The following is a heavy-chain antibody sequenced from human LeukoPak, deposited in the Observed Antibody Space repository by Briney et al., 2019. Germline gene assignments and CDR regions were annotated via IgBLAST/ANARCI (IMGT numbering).Heavy chain of an antibody. V-gene: IGHV4-4*07. CDR3: ARVRSSDHWFDY. CDR2: IYTSGST. D-gene: IGHD2-21*01. J-gene: IGHJ4*02. Sequence: PSETLSLTCTVSGGSISNYHWSWIRQPAGKGLEWIGRIYTSGSTNYNPSLKSRVTMSVDTSKNQLSLKLTSVPAADTAVYYCARVRSSDHWFDYWGQGTLVPVSS. CDR1: GGSISNYH.